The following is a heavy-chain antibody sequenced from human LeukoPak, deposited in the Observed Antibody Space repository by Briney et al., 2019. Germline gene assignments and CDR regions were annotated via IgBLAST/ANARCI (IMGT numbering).Heavy chain of an antibody. CDR2: ISAYNGNT. J-gene: IGHJ5*02. Sequence: GASVKVSCTASGYTGTSFGISWVRQAPGQGLEWMGWISAYNGNTNYAQKLQGRVTMTTDTSTSTAYMELRSLRSDDTAVYYCARVPLPGSGTRKNWFDPWGQGTLVTVSS. V-gene: IGHV1-18*04. CDR1: GYTGTSFG. D-gene: IGHD3-10*01. CDR3: ARVPLPGSGTRKNWFDP.